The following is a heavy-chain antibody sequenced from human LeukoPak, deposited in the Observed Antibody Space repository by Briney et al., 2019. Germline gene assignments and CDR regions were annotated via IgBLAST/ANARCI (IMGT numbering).Heavy chain of an antibody. V-gene: IGHV3-48*04. CDR1: GFTFRIFG. D-gene: IGHD6-19*01. CDR3: AKDLMGQWLSPYYYGMDV. J-gene: IGHJ6*02. CDR2: IDARSGIT. Sequence: GGSLRLSCAASGFTFRIFGLNWVRQAPGKGPEWVSYIDARSGITYYADSVQGRFTISRDDARESVFLQMDGLRVDDTAVYYCAKDLMGQWLSPYYYGMDVWGQGTTVTVSS.